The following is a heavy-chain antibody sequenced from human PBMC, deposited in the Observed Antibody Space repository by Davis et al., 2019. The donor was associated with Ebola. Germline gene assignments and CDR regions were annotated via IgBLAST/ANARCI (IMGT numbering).Heavy chain of an antibody. D-gene: IGHD6-25*01. J-gene: IGHJ4*02. CDR1: GDGVSNNFAA. CDR3: ASSFGSATNKYFPS. Sequence: SETLSLTCAILGDGVSNNFAAWAWIRQSPSRGLEWLGRTYYRSKWYNDYALSVKSRISINPDTSQNQFSLQLNSVTPEDTAIYYCASSFGSATNKYFPSWGQGTLVTVSS. CDR2: TYYRSKWYN. V-gene: IGHV6-1*01.